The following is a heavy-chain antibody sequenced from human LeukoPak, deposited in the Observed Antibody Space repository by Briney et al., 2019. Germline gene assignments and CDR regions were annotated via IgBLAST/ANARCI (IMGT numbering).Heavy chain of an antibody. D-gene: IGHD5/OR15-5a*01. V-gene: IGHV3-53*01. CDR3: ARGAGNTVSSRFFDY. Sequence: GGSLRLSCAASGFTVSSNYMNWVRQAPGKRLEWVSVIYGGGSTYYADSVKGRFTISRDNSKSTLYLQMNSLRPEDTAVYYCARGAGNTVSSRFFDYWGRGTLVTVSS. J-gene: IGHJ4*02. CDR2: IYGGGST. CDR1: GFTVSSNY.